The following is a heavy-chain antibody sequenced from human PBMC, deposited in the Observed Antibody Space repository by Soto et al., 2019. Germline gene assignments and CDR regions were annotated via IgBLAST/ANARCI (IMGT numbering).Heavy chain of an antibody. CDR2: ISAFNGDT. CDR1: GYTFTSYG. D-gene: IGHD6-25*01. Sequence: QVQLVQSGTEVKKSGASVNVSCKAFGYTFTSYGFIWVRQVPGQGLEWLGWISAFNGDTQYAQTMKGRLTVTTDTSTTTVHMELRSLTPADTAVYYCTREAGWQRMVPYDWGQGTLVTVS. J-gene: IGHJ4*02. V-gene: IGHV1-18*04. CDR3: TREAGWQRMVPYD.